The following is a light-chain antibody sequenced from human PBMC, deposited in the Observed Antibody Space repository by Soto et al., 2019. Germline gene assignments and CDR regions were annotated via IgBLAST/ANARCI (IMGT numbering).Light chain of an antibody. CDR1: SSAVGGYNY. J-gene: IGLJ2*01. V-gene: IGLV2-14*01. Sequence: QAVLTQPASVSGSPGQSITLSCTGTSSAVGGYNYVSWYQQQPGKAPKLMIYEASNRTSGVSTRFSGSKSGNTASLTISGLEEEEEADEYCSSYKSSSTVVFGGGTKLTVL. CDR3: SSYKSSSTVV. CDR2: EAS.